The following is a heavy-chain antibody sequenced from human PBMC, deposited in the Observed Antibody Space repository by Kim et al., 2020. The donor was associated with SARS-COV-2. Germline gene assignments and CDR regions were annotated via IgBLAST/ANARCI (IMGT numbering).Heavy chain of an antibody. CDR3: ASWIGDSNY. Sequence: GGSLRLSCAGSGFIFSQSWMNWVRQTPGKGLEWVANINPDGSVRRHVDSVRGRFSISRDNAESSVFLEMNSLRVEDTAVYYCASWIGDSNYGGQGALVTVSS. V-gene: IGHV3-7*01. D-gene: IGHD2-21*02. J-gene: IGHJ4*02. CDR2: INPDGSVR. CDR1: GFIFSQSW.